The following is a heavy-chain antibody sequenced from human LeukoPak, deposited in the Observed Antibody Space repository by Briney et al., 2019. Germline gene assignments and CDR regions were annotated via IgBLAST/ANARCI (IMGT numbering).Heavy chain of an antibody. CDR3: ARASWGDYGQETYYFDY. CDR2: ISAYNGNT. D-gene: IGHD4-17*01. V-gene: IGHV1-18*01. CDR1: GYTFTSYG. J-gene: IGHJ4*02. Sequence: ASVKVSCKASGYTFTSYGISWVRQAPGQGLEWMGWISAYNGNTNYAQKLQGRVTMTTDTSTSTAYMELRSLRSDDTAVYYCARASWGDYGQETYYFDYWGQGTLVTVSS.